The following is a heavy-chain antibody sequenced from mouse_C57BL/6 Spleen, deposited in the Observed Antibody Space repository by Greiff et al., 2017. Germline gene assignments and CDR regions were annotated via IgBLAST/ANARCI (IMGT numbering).Heavy chain of an antibody. D-gene: IGHD1-1*01. CDR2: INPNNGGT. Sequence: VQLQQSGPELVKPGASVKIPCKASGYTFTDYNMDWVKQSHGKSLEWIGDINPNNGGTIYNQKFKGKATLTVDKSSSTAYMELRSLTSEDTAVYYCAREPPHHYGSSYWFAYWGQGTLVTVSA. CDR3: AREPPHHYGSSYWFAY. CDR1: GYTFTDYN. V-gene: IGHV1-18*01. J-gene: IGHJ3*01.